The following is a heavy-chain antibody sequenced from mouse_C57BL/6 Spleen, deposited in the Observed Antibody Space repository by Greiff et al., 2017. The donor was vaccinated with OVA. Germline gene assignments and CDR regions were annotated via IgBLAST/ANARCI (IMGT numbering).Heavy chain of an antibody. CDR1: GFNIKDYY. CDR3: ARGYYSKRVGYYFDY. V-gene: IGHV14-2*01. D-gene: IGHD2-5*01. CDR2: IDPEDGET. Sequence: EVKLMESGAELVKPGASVKLSCTASGFNIKDYYMHWVKQRTEQGLEWIGRIDPEDGETKYAPKFQGKATITADTSSNTAYLQLSSLTSEDTAVYYCARGYYSKRVGYYFDYWGQGTTLTVSS. J-gene: IGHJ2*01.